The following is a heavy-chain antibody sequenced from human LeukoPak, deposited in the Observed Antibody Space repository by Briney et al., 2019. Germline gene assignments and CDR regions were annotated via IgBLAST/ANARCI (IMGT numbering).Heavy chain of an antibody. V-gene: IGHV3-23*01. CDR2: ISGSGGST. CDR3: ARVVSCSGGSCYSMWSGYYYYYYGMDV. D-gene: IGHD2-15*01. J-gene: IGHJ6*02. Sequence: GGSLRLSCAASGFTFSSYAMSWVRQAPGKGLEWVSAISGSGGSTYYADSVKGRFTISRDNAKNSLYLQMNSLRAEDTAVYYCARVVSCSGGSCYSMWSGYYYYYYGMDVWGQGTTVTVSS. CDR1: GFTFSSYA.